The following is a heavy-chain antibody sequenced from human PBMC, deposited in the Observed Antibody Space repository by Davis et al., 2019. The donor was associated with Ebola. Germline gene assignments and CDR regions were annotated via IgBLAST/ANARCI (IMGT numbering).Heavy chain of an antibody. V-gene: IGHV1-18*01. D-gene: IGHD1-26*01. CDR1: GGTFSNYA. J-gene: IGHJ4*02. CDR2: ISAYNGNT. CDR3: ARGDRGSYVAGY. Sequence: ASVKVSCKASGGTFSNYAINWVRQAPGQGLEWMGWISAYNGNTNYAQKLQGRVTMTTDTSTSTAYMELRSLRSDDTAVYYCARGDRGSYVAGYWGQGTLVTVSS.